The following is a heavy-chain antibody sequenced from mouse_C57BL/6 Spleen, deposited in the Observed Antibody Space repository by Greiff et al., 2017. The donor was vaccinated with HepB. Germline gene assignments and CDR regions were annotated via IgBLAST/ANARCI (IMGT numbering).Heavy chain of an antibody. Sequence: VQLVESGAELVKPGASVKISCKASGYAFSSYWMNWVKQRPGKGLEWIGQIYPGDGDTNYNGKFKGKATLTADKSSSTAYMQLSSLTSEDSAVYFCARNYYGYDVGFAYWGQGTLVTVSA. CDR3: ARNYYGYDVGFAY. CDR1: GYAFSSYW. CDR2: IYPGDGDT. J-gene: IGHJ3*01. D-gene: IGHD2-2*01. V-gene: IGHV1-80*01.